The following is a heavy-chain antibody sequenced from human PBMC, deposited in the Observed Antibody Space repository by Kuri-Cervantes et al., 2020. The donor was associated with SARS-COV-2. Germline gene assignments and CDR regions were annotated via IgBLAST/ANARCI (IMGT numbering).Heavy chain of an antibody. V-gene: IGHV3-21*04. CDR3: ARDFNPIPLYCTI. CDR1: GFTFSSYS. J-gene: IGHJ3*02. CDR2: ISSSSSYI. D-gene: IGHD2-8*01. Sequence: GGSLRLSCAASGFTFSSYSMNWVRQAPGKGLEWVSSISSSSSYIYYADSVKGRFTISRDNAKNSLYLQMNSLGAEDTAVYYCARDFNPIPLYCTIWGQGTVVTVSS.